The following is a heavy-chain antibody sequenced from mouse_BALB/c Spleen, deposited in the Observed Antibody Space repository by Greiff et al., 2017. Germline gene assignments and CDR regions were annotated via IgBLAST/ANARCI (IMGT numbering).Heavy chain of an antibody. CDR1: GFTFSSYT. V-gene: IGHV5-12-2*01. CDR3: ARQGGNYYFDY. D-gene: IGHD2-1*01. CDR2: ISNGGGST. Sequence: EVKVVESGGGLVQPGGSLKLSCAASGFTFSSYTMSWVRQTPEKRLEWVAYISNGGGSTYYPDTVKGRFTISRDNAKNTLYLQMSSLKSEDTAMYYCARQGGNYYFDYWGQGTTLTVSS. J-gene: IGHJ2*01.